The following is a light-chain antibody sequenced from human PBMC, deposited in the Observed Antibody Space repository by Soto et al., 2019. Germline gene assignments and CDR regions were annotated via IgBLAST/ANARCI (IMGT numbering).Light chain of an antibody. CDR2: GAS. Sequence: IVLTQSPDTLSLSPWERATLSCRASQSVSSTYLAWYQQKPGQAPRLLIYGASSRATGTPDRFSGSGSGTDFTLTISRLEPEDFAVYYCQHYGSSPNTFGQGTRLEIK. CDR1: QSVSSTY. CDR3: QHYGSSPNT. V-gene: IGKV3-20*01. J-gene: IGKJ5*01.